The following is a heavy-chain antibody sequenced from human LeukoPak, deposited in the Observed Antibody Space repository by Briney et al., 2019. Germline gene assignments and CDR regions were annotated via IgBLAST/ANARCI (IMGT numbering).Heavy chain of an antibody. CDR2: ISISGDRT. Sequence: GGSLRLSCAASGFAFSSHAMTWVRQAPGKGLEWVSAISISGDRTYYADSVKGRFTISRDNSKNTLYLQINSLRAEDTAVYYCARAVSSGYDPFDYWGQGTLVTVSS. CDR1: GFAFSSHA. J-gene: IGHJ4*02. CDR3: ARAVSSGYDPFDY. D-gene: IGHD3-22*01. V-gene: IGHV3-23*01.